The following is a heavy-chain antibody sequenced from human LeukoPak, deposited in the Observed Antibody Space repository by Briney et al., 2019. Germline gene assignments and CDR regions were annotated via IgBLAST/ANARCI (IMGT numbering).Heavy chain of an antibody. V-gene: IGHV1-18*01. CDR3: ARDPGIAAAGSGDDY. CDR2: ISAYNGNT. D-gene: IGHD6-13*01. J-gene: IGHJ4*02. Sequence: ASGKVSCKASGYTFTSYAMNWVRQAPGQGLEWMGWISAYNGNTNYAQKLQGRVTMTTDTSTSTAYMELRSLRSDDTAVYYCARDPGIAAAGSGDDYWGQGTQVTVSS. CDR1: GYTFTSYA.